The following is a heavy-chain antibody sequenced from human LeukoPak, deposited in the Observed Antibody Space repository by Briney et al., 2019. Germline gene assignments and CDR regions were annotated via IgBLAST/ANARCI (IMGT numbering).Heavy chain of an antibody. Sequence: GASVKLSCKASGGTFSSYAISWVRQAPGQGLEWVGGIIPIFSTANYAQKFQGRVTITTDKSTSTPYMELSSLRSEDTAVYYCARGRGLLCFGENWYFDLWGGGNLVTVSS. D-gene: IGHD3-10*01. V-gene: IGHV1-69*05. CDR3: ARGRGLLCFGENWYFDL. J-gene: IGHJ2*01. CDR1: GGTFSSYA. CDR2: IIPIFSTA.